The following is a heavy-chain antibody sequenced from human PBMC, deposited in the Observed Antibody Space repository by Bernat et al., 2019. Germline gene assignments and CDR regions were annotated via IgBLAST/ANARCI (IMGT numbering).Heavy chain of an antibody. V-gene: IGHV4-59*01. CDR3: ACDSIATAGTWVYAFDI. Sequence: QVQLQESGPGLVKPSETLSLTCTVSGGSISSYYWSWIRQPPGKGLEWIGYIYYSGSTNDNPSLKSRVTISLATSKNQFSPKLSSVTAADTAVYYCACDSIATAGTWVYAFDIWGQGTMVTVSS. D-gene: IGHD6-13*01. CDR1: GGSISSYY. CDR2: IYYSGST. J-gene: IGHJ3*02.